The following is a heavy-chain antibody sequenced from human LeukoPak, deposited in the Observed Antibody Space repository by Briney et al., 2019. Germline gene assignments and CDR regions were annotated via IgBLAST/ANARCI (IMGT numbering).Heavy chain of an antibody. CDR3: ASRRGQGAFDI. CDR1: GGSISSGSYY. D-gene: IGHD1-14*01. V-gene: IGHV4-61*02. CDR2: IYTSGST. Sequence: SQTLSLTCTVSGGSISSGSYYWSWIRQPAGKGLEWIGRIYTSGSTNYNPSLKSRVTISVDTSKNQFSLKLSSVTAADTVVYYCASRRGQGAFDIWGQGTMVTVSS. J-gene: IGHJ3*02.